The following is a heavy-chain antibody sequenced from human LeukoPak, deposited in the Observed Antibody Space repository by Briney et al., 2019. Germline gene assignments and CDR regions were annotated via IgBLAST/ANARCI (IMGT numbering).Heavy chain of an antibody. V-gene: IGHV4-30-2*01. CDR1: GGSISSGGYS. J-gene: IGHJ1*01. D-gene: IGHD3-3*01. CDR2: VYHSGST. CDR3: ASFYRNYDFWSGYSAAEYFQH. Sequence: SETLSLTCAVSGGSISSGGYSWSWIRQPPGKGLEWIGYVYHSGSTYYNPSLKSRVTISVDRSKNQFSLKLSSVTAADTAVYYYASFYRNYDFWSGYSAAEYFQHWGQGTLVTVSS.